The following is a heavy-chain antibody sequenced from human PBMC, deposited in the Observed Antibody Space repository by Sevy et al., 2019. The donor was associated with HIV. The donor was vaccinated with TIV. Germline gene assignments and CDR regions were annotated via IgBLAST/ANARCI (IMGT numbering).Heavy chain of an antibody. J-gene: IGHJ2*01. CDR2: IRYDGSEK. CDR1: GFIFSGYA. CDR3: AKGGGPESVFLEWSPSEAESRYFDL. Sequence: GGSLRLSCTASGFIFSGYAMHWVRQAPGKGLEWVAFIRYDGSEKYSADSVKGRFTISRDNQQNALYLQMKNLRPDDTAVYYCAKGGGPESVFLEWSPSEAESRYFDLWGRGTLVTVTS. V-gene: IGHV3-30*02. D-gene: IGHD3-3*01.